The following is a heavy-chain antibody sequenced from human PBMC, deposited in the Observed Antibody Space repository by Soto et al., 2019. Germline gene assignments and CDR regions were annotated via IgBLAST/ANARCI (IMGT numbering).Heavy chain of an antibody. J-gene: IGHJ4*02. Sequence: ASEKVSCKASCYTFTSYGISSVRQAPGQGLEWMGWISAYNVNTIYAQKLQDRVTMTTDTSTSTAYKELRSLRSDDTAVYYCARFSWSGFLDPYYFDYWGQGTLVTVSS. CDR3: ARFSWSGFLDPYYFDY. CDR2: ISAYNVNT. CDR1: CYTFTSYG. V-gene: IGHV1-18*01. D-gene: IGHD3-3*01.